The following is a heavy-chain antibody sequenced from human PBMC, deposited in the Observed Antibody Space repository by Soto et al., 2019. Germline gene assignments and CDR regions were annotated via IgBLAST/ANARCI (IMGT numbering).Heavy chain of an antibody. D-gene: IGHD6-13*01. CDR3: ARDRVSSWYLEVGYFDY. J-gene: IGHJ4*02. Sequence: QVQLQESGPGLVKPSQTLSLTCTVSGGSISSGDYYWSWIRQPPGKGLEWIGYIYYSGSTYYNPSLKSRVTISGDPSMTQFSLKLSSVTAADTAVYYCARDRVSSWYLEVGYFDYWGQGTLVTVSS. CDR2: IYYSGST. V-gene: IGHV4-30-4*01. CDR1: GGSISSGDYY.